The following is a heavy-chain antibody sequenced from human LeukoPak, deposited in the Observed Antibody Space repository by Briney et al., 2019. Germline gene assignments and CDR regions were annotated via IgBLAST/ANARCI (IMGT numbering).Heavy chain of an antibody. Sequence: GGSLRLSCAASGFTFRNYRMSWVRQAPGKGLEWVANIKEDGSEKDYVDSVKGRFTISRDNSKNTLFLQMNSLRAEDTAVYYCATKVVTDAFDIWGQGTMVTVSS. D-gene: IGHD3-22*01. CDR2: IKEDGSEK. V-gene: IGHV3-7*03. J-gene: IGHJ3*02. CDR1: GFTFRNYR. CDR3: ATKVVTDAFDI.